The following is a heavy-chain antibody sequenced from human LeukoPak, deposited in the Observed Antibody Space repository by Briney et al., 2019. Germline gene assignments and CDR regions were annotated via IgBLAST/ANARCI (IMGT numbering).Heavy chain of an antibody. CDR3: ATFMTTRLWGFDP. V-gene: IGHV4-39*01. Sequence: SETLSLTFTGSGCSIISSSYYWGWIRHPPGEALEGIGSIYYRGSTHHTPSLKSRVTIYADTSKNRFSLKLSSVTAADTAVYYCATFMTTRLWGFDPSGQGTLVTVSS. D-gene: IGHD4-11*01. J-gene: IGHJ5*02. CDR1: GCSIISSSYY. CDR2: IYYRGST.